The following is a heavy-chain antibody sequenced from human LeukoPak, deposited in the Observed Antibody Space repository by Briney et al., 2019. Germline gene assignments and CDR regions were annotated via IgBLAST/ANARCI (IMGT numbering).Heavy chain of an antibody. J-gene: IGHJ4*02. D-gene: IGHD6-19*01. Sequence: ASVKVSCKASGYTFTDYFMNWVRQAPGQGLEWMGIINPSGGSTSYAQKFQGRVTMTRDMSTSTVYMELSSLRSEDTAVYYCARAAIAVAGTFDYWGQGTLVTVSS. CDR1: GYTFTDYF. CDR3: ARAAIAVAGTFDY. CDR2: INPSGGST. V-gene: IGHV1-46*01.